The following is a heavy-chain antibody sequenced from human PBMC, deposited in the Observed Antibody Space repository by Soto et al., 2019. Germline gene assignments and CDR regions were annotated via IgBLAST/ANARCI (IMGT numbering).Heavy chain of an antibody. D-gene: IGHD3-10*01. J-gene: IGHJ5*02. Sequence: QVQLQESGPGLVKPSGTLSLTCAVSGGSISSSNWWSWVRQPPGKGLEWIGEIYHSGSTNYNPSLKSRVTISVDKSKTQCSLKLSSGTAADTAVYYCARDYMVRGVMRWFDPWGQGTLVTVSS. V-gene: IGHV4-4*02. CDR2: IYHSGST. CDR1: GGSISSSNW. CDR3: ARDYMVRGVMRWFDP.